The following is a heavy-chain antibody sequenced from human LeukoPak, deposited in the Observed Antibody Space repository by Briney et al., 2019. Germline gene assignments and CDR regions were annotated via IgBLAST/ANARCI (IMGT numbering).Heavy chain of an antibody. D-gene: IGHD6-13*01. CDR1: GYSFTSYW. CDR2: IYPGDSDT. V-gene: IGHV5-51*01. CDR3: ARHPLGSSSFQPFDP. Sequence: GESLKISCKGSGYSFTSYWIGWVRQMPGKGLEWMGIIYPGDSDTRYSPSFQGQVTISADKSISTAYPQWSSLKASDTAMYYCARHPLGSSSFQPFDPWGQGTLVTVSS. J-gene: IGHJ5*02.